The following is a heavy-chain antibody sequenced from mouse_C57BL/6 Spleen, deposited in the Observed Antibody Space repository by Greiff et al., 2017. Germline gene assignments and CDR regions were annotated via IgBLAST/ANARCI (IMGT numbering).Heavy chain of an antibody. CDR2: INPNNGGT. CDR3: ARVLDSSGYRFFAY. V-gene: IGHV1-18*01. D-gene: IGHD3-2*02. CDR1: GYTFTDYN. J-gene: IGHJ3*01. Sequence: EVQLQQSGPELVKPGASVKIPCKASGYTFTDYNMDWVKQSHGKSLEWIGDINPNNGGTIYNQKFKGKATLTVEKSSSTAYMELRSLTSEDTAVYYCARVLDSSGYRFFAYWGQGTLVTVSA.